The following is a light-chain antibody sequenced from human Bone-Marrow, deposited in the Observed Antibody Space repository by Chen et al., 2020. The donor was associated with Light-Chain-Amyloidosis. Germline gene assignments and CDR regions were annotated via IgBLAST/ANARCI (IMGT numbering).Light chain of an antibody. CDR1: QGISSY. Sequence: IQLTQSPSSLSASVGDRVTITCRASQGISSYLAWYQQKPGKAPKLLIYAASTLQSGVPSRFSGSGSWTAFTLTISSLKPDDFATYYCQQLNSYPAITFGQGTRLEI. J-gene: IGKJ5*01. V-gene: IGKV1-9*01. CDR3: QQLNSYPAIT. CDR2: AAS.